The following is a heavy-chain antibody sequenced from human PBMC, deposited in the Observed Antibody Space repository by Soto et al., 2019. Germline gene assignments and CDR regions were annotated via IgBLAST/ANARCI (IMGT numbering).Heavy chain of an antibody. Sequence: SETLSLTCTVSGGSISDDTYYWGWIRQPPGKGLEWIGSIYYSGTSSYNPSLEGRVTMSVDTSKKQLSLRLRSVTATDTAVYYCARPHCTSPGCVPLDPWGHGTQVTVSS. J-gene: IGHJ5*02. D-gene: IGHD2-2*01. V-gene: IGHV4-39*01. CDR2: IYYSGTS. CDR3: ARPHCTSPGCVPLDP. CDR1: GGSISDDTYY.